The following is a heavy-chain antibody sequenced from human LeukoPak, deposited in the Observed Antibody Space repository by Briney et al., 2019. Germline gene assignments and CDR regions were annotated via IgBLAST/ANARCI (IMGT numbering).Heavy chain of an antibody. CDR1: GFTFSSYW. Sequence: GGSLRLSCVASGFTFSSYWMHWVRQDPRKGLVWVSRINGDGRNINYADSVRGRFTISRDNAKNTLYLQMNSLRAEDTAVYYCARGYSSGWYHENYFDYWGQGTLVTVSS. CDR2: INGDGRNI. J-gene: IGHJ4*02. V-gene: IGHV3-74*01. CDR3: ARGYSSGWYHENYFDY. D-gene: IGHD6-19*01.